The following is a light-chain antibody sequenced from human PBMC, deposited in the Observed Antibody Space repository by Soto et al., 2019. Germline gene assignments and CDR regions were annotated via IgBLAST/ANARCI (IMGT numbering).Light chain of an antibody. V-gene: IGKV3-15*01. CDR2: RAS. J-gene: IGKJ1*01. CDR1: QNIYYN. Sequence: TQSQASLSVSPGASATLSVRASQNIYYNVAWYQHRPGQAPRLLIYRASTRATGVPARFSGSGSGTEFTLTISSLQSEDFTVYSCLQYHNLWAFGQGTKVDIK. CDR3: LQYHNLWA.